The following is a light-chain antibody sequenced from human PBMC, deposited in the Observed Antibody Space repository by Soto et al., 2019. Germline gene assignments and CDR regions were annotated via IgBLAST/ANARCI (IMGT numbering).Light chain of an antibody. V-gene: IGKV1-39*01. CDR1: LNIGHS. J-gene: IGKJ1*01. Sequence: DIQMTQSPCSRSASVGDRVTITCRSSLNIGHSLRWFQQKAGRPPTQSIYGAPALQSGVPVRLSGSASGTDFTLTIRNMQREDFATYYSLQTYNLPRTSGQVTKVDI. CDR3: LQTYNLPRT. CDR2: GAP.